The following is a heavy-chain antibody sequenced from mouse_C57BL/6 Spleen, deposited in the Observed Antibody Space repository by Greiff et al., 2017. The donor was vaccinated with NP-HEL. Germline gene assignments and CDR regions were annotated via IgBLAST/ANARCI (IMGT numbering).Heavy chain of an antibody. CDR2: IDPANGNT. Sequence: EVQLQQSVAELVRPGASVKLSCTASGFNIKNTYMHWVKQRPEQGLEWIGRIDPANGNTKYAPKFQGKATITADTSSNTAYLQLSSLTSEDTAIYYCASHYYGSRTGCAYWGQGTLVTVSA. D-gene: IGHD1-1*01. CDR1: GFNIKNTY. V-gene: IGHV14-3*01. CDR3: ASHYYGSRTGCAY. J-gene: IGHJ3*01.